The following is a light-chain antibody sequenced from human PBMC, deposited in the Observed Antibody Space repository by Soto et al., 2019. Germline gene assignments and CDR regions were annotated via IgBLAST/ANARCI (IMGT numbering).Light chain of an antibody. CDR1: QNIRSNY. J-gene: IGKJ2*01. CDR3: QQHGNSPVT. V-gene: IGKV3-20*01. Sequence: EIVLTQSPGTLSLTPGERATLSCRASQNIRSNYLAWYQQKPGQAPRLLIFGASSRATGIPDTFTGSGSGTDFTLTISRLEAEDSAVYYCQQHGNSPVTFGQGTKLEIK. CDR2: GAS.